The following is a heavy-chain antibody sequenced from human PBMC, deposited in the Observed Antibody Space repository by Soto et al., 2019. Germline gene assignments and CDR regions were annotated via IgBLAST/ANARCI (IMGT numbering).Heavy chain of an antibody. V-gene: IGHV4-39*01. CDR3: ARNSITIFGVVLPSDYYYGMDV. CDR2: IYYSGSA. D-gene: IGHD3-3*01. J-gene: IGHJ6*02. CDR1: GGSISSSSYY. Sequence: PSETLSLTCTVSGGSISSSSYYWGWIRQPPGKGLEWIGSIYYSGSAYYNPSLKSRVTISVDTSKNQFSLKLSSVTAADTAVYYCARNSITIFGVVLPSDYYYGMDVWAKGPRSPSP.